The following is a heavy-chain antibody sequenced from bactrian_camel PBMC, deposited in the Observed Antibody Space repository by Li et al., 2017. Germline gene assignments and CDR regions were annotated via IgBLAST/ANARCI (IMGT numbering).Heavy chain of an antibody. V-gene: IGHV3S1*01. Sequence: VQLVESGGGSVQPGGSLRLSCDASGYTYSSNCMGWFRQAPGKEREGVAVIHNNGHYTRYADSVKGRFTLSQDNAKKTYYLQMNSLKPEDTAMYYCATSWYAGSFYPLTPARYTYWGRGTQVTVS. J-gene: IGHJ4*01. CDR3: ATSWYAGSFYPLTPARYTY. CDR2: IHNNGHYT. D-gene: IGHD6*01. CDR1: GYTYSSNC.